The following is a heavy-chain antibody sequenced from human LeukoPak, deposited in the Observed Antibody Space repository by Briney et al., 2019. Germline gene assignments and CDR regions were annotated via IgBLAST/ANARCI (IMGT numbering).Heavy chain of an antibody. J-gene: IGHJ5*02. CDR1: GGSISSYY. Sequence: SETLSLTCTGSGGSISSYYWSWIRQPPGKGLEWIGYIYYSGSTNYNPSLKSRVTISVDTSKNQFSLKLSSVTAADTAVYYCARTVLPVRFDPWGQGTLVTVSS. CDR3: ARTVLPVRFDP. D-gene: IGHD2-2*01. V-gene: IGHV4-59*08. CDR2: IYYSGST.